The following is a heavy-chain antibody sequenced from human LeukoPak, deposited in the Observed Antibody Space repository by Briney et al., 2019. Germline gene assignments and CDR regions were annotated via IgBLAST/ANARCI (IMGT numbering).Heavy chain of an antibody. D-gene: IGHD5-18*01. CDR1: GYTFTGYY. V-gene: IGHV1-2*02. CDR3: ARASKRTQTADY. CDR2: INPNSGGT. J-gene: IGHJ4*02. Sequence: ASVKVSCKASGYTFTGYYMHWVRQAPGQGLEWMGWINPNSGGTNYAQKFQGRVTMTRDTSISTAYMELSRLRSDDTAVYYCARASKRTQTADYWGQGTLVTVSS.